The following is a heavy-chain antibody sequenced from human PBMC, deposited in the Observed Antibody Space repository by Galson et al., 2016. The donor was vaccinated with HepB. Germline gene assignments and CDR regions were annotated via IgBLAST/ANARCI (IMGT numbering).Heavy chain of an antibody. V-gene: IGHV3-23*01. CDR1: GFTFDNFA. CDR3: AKAPRPWMGHHAAYDL. CDR2: VSASGSGT. Sequence: SLRLSCAASGFTFDNFAMSWVRQAPGRGLESVSAVSASGSGTYYADSVKGRFTISRDNSKNTLYVQMTSLRAEDTAVYYCAKAPRPWMGHHAAYDLWGQGALVTVSP. J-gene: IGHJ3*01. D-gene: IGHD1-1*01.